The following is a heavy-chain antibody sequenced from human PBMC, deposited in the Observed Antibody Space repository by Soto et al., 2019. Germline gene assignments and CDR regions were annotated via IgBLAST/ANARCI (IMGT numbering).Heavy chain of an antibody. CDR1: GFTFSSYA. J-gene: IGHJ4*02. CDR3: AKEGAQYGDYVVAIFDY. CDR2: ISGSGGST. V-gene: IGHV3-23*01. D-gene: IGHD4-17*01. Sequence: HPGGSLRLSCAASGFTFSSYAMSWVRQAPGKGLEWVSAISGSGGSTYYADSVKGRFTISRDNSKNTLYLQMNSLRAEDTAVYYCAKEGAQYGDYVVAIFDYWGQGTLVTVSS.